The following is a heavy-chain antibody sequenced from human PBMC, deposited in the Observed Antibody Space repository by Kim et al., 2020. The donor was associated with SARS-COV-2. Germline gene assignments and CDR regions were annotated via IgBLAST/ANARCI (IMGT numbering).Heavy chain of an antibody. Sequence: ASVKVSCKASGYTFTSYDINWVRQATGQGLEWMGWMNPNSGNTGYAQKFQGRVTMTRNTSISTAYMELSSLRSEDTAVYYCARGKGLSYYDSSGLNPRMDVWGQGTTVTVSS. CDR1: GYTFTSYD. D-gene: IGHD3-22*01. CDR2: MNPNSGNT. J-gene: IGHJ6*02. CDR3: ARGKGLSYYDSSGLNPRMDV. V-gene: IGHV1-8*01.